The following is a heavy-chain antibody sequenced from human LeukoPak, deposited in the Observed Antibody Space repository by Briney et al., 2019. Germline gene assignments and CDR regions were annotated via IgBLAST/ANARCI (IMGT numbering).Heavy chain of an antibody. J-gene: IGHJ5*02. V-gene: IGHV4-38-2*02. D-gene: IGHD2-15*01. CDR2: IYHSGST. CDR3: ARPLLGYCSGGSCYSEGWFDP. CDR1: SYSISSGYY. Sequence: PSETLSLTCTVSSYSISSGYYWGWIRQPPGKGLEWIGSIYHSGSTYYNPSLKSRVTISVDTSKNQFSLKLSSVTAADTAVYYCARPLLGYCSGGSCYSEGWFDPWGQGTLVTVSS.